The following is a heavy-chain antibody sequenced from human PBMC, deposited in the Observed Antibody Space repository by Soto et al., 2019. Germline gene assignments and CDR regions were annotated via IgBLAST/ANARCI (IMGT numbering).Heavy chain of an antibody. J-gene: IGHJ6*02. CDR1: GFTFSSYT. CDR3: AREIAADPLYYGMDV. CDR2: ISYDGSNK. Sequence: QVQLVESGGGVVQPGRSLRLSCAASGFTFSSYTMYWVRQAPGKGLEWVAVISYDGSNKYYADSVKGRFTISRDNSKKMLYLQINSLRGEDTAVYFCAREIAADPLYYGMDVWVQGTTVTVSS. V-gene: IGHV3-30-3*01. D-gene: IGHD6-25*01.